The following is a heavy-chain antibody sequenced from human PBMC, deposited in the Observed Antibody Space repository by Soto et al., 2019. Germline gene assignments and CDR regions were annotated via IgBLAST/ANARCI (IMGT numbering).Heavy chain of an antibody. CDR1: GGSLLGSY. CDR2: ITPRGST. V-gene: IGHV4-34*02. D-gene: IGHD2-21*01. J-gene: IGHJ4*02. CDR3: ARGHIPVYGPVPDYFDS. Sequence: QVHLQQWGAGLLKPSETLSLTCGVYGGSLLGSYWSCIRQPPGKALEWLGKITPRGSTTFNPSRKRRVSVSVDTSDNQFSLKLTSVTAADTAVYYCARGHIPVYGPVPDYFDSWGQGTLVTVSS.